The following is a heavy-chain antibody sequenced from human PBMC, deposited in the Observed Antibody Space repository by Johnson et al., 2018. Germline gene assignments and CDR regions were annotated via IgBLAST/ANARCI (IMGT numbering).Heavy chain of an antibody. CDR3: ATPVGGADDYDSSGYYSRYFQY. Sequence: VQLVESGAEVKKPGASVKVSCKISGYTLTELSMHWVRQAPGKGLEWMGGFDPEDGETIYAQKFQGRVIMTADTSKDTAYMELSSLRSEDTAVYDGATPVGGADDYDSSGYYSRYFQYWGQGTLVTVSS. J-gene: IGHJ1*01. CDR1: GYTLTELS. V-gene: IGHV1-24*01. CDR2: FDPEDGET. D-gene: IGHD3-22*01.